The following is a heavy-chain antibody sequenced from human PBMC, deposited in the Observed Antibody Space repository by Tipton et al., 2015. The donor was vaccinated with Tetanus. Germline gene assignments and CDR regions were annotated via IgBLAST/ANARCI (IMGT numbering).Heavy chain of an antibody. D-gene: IGHD3-16*01. CDR2: ISYDGSNK. CDR1: GFTFSSYG. CDR3: ARRLGPYTGDHIWHFDI. Sequence: SLRLSCAASGFTFSSYGMHWVRQAPGKGLEWVAVISYDGSNKYYADSVKGRFTISRDNSKNTVYLQWSSLKASDTAVYFCARRLGPYTGDHIWHFDIWGRGTLVTVSS. V-gene: IGHV3-30*03. J-gene: IGHJ2*01.